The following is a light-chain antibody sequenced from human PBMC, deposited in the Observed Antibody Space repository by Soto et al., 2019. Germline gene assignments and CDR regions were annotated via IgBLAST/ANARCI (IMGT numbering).Light chain of an antibody. CDR2: AAS. Sequence: DIQMAQSPSSVSASVGDRVTITCRASQGISSSLAWYQQRPGKAPKLLIYAASNLQNEVPSRFSGSGSGTDFTLTISSLQPEDFATYYCQQAKNFSWTFGQGTKVDIK. J-gene: IGKJ1*01. V-gene: IGKV1-12*01. CDR3: QQAKNFSWT. CDR1: QGISSS.